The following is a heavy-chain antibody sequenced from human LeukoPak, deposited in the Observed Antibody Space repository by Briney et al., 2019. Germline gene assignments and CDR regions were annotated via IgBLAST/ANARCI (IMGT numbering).Heavy chain of an antibody. J-gene: IGHJ3*02. V-gene: IGHV3-15*07. CDR3: TTRLVGGSSGGGAFDI. CDR1: GFTFSNAW. CDR2: IESKTDGGTT. D-gene: IGHD1-26*01. Sequence: GGSLRLSCAASGFTFSNAWMNWVRQAPGKGLEWVGRIESKTDGGTTDYAAPVKGRFTISRDDSKNTLYLQMNSLKTEDTAVYYCTTRLVGGSSGGGAFDIWGQGTMVTVSS.